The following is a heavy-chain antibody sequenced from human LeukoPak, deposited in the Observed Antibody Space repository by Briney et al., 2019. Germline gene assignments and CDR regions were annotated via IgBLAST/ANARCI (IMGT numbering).Heavy chain of an antibody. CDR1: GFTFSSYA. CDR3: ARAGVKWYSADY. CDR2: ISYDGSNK. V-gene: IGHV3-30*04. Sequence: GGSLRLSCAASGFTFSSYAMHWVRQAPGKGLEWVAVISYDGSNKYYADSVKGRFTISRDNSKNTLYLQMNSLRAEDTAVYYCARAGVKWYSADYWGQGTPVTVSS. J-gene: IGHJ4*02. D-gene: IGHD2-15*01.